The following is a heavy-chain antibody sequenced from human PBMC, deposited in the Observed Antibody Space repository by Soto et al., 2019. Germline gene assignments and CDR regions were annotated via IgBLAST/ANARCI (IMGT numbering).Heavy chain of an antibody. CDR2: IYYSGST. CDR3: ARSGGALIDY. CDR1: GGSISSYY. J-gene: IGHJ4*02. D-gene: IGHD1-26*01. V-gene: IGHV4-59*01. Sequence: PSETLSLTCTVSGGSISSYYWSWIRQPPGKGLEWIGYIYYSGSTNYNPSLKSRVTISVDTSKNQFSLKLSSVTAADTAVYYCARSGGALIDYWGQGTLVTVSS.